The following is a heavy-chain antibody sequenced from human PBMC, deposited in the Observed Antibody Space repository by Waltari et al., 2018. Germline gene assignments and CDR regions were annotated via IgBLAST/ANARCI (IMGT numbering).Heavy chain of an antibody. CDR2: ISYNGGNT. CDR3: AKEGGYTYYNNYFDS. Sequence: EAPRVASGGRETRPGGSLRLSCVASGFTFEFTGMSGVRQGPGKGLEWVASISYNGGNTYYAECVEGRFSIFRSNAESSLFLQMNSLRPEDTALYYCAKEGGYTYYNNYFDSWGQGTRVTVSS. J-gene: IGHJ5*01. V-gene: IGHV3-20*04. CDR1: GFTFEFTG. D-gene: IGHD3-10*01.